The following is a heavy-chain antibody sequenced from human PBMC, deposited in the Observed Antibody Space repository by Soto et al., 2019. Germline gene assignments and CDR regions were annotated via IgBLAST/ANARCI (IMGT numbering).Heavy chain of an antibody. CDR3: ARIRLLVWFGESMYGLDV. D-gene: IGHD3-10*01. CDR2: ITTYNGKT. CDR1: GYTFTSYG. V-gene: IGHV1-18*01. Sequence: QVQLVQSGAEVKKPGASVKVSCKASGYTFTSYGISWVRQAPGQGLEWMGWITTYNGKTNYAQKLQGRVTMTTDTSTSTTYMELRSLRSDDTAVYYCARIRLLVWFGESMYGLDVWGQGTTVTVSS. J-gene: IGHJ6*02.